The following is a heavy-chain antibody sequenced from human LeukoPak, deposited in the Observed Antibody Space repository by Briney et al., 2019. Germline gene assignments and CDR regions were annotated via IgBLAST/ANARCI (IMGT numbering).Heavy chain of an antibody. V-gene: IGHV4-34*01. CDR2: INHSGSINHSGST. CDR1: GGSFSGYS. Sequence: SETLSLTCAVYGGSFSGYSWSWIRQPPGQGLEGIGEINHSGSINHSGSTNYNPSLKSRVTISVDTSRNQFSLKLSSVTAADTAMYYCARGVRYCSSTSCREYFQYWGQGTLVPVSS. CDR3: ARGVRYCSSTSCREYFQY. J-gene: IGHJ1*01. D-gene: IGHD2-2*01.